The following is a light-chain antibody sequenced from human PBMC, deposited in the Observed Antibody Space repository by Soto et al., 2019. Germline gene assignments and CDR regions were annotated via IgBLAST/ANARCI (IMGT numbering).Light chain of an antibody. CDR2: DAS. V-gene: IGKV1-33*01. CDR1: QDISKF. CDR3: QQYENRPYT. J-gene: IGKJ3*01. Sequence: DIQMTQSPSSLSASIGDRVSFTCQANQDISKFLNWYQHKPGQAPSLLIYDASKSQFGVPSRFSGSGSGTDFTFTISSLQPEDNATYYCQQYENRPYTFGPGT.